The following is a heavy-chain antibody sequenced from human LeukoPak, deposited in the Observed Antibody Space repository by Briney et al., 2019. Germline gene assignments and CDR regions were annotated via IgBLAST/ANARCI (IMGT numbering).Heavy chain of an antibody. Sequence: EASVKVSCKASGYTFTSYYMHWVRQAPGQGLEWMGIINPSGGSTSYAQKFQGRVTMTRDTSTSTVYMELSSLRSEDTAVYYCARVATAAIDTNWFDPWGQGTLVTVSS. V-gene: IGHV1-46*01. CDR1: GYTFTSYY. CDR2: INPSGGST. D-gene: IGHD2-2*01. J-gene: IGHJ5*02. CDR3: ARVATAAIDTNWFDP.